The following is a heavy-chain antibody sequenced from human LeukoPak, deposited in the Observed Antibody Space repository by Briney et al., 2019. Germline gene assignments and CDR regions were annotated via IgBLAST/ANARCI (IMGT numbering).Heavy chain of an antibody. Sequence: SETLSLTCSVSGGSISSSDHYWGWIRQTPGRGLEWIGSIYKTGSTDYNPSLKSRVTVSVDTSRNRFSLKVNSVTAADTAVYYCARVPWRTSGWYHFDGDYWGQGTLVTVSS. V-gene: IGHV4-39*07. J-gene: IGHJ4*02. CDR1: GGSISSSDHY. CDR2: IYKTGST. CDR3: ARVPWRTSGWYHFDGDY. D-gene: IGHD6-19*01.